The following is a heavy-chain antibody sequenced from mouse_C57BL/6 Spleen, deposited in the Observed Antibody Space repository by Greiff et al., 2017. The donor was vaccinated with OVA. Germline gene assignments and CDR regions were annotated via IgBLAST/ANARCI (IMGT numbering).Heavy chain of an antibody. CDR1: GYAFSSSW. V-gene: IGHV1-82*01. J-gene: IGHJ2*01. D-gene: IGHD4-1*01. Sequence: QVQLQQSGPELVKPGASVKISCKASGYAFSSSWMNWVKQRPGKGLEWIGRIYPGDGDTNYNGKFKGKATLTANKSSSTAYMQLSSLTSEDSAVYFCARSGTGTIDYWGQGTTLTVSS. CDR3: ARSGTGTIDY. CDR2: IYPGDGDT.